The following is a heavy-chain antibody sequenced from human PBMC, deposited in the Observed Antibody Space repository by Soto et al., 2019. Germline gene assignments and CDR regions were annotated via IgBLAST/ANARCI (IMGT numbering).Heavy chain of an antibody. CDR1: GGSISSGDYY. Sequence: NPSETLSLTCTVSGGSISSGDYYWSWIRQPPGKGLEWIGYIYYSGSTYYNPSLKSRVTISVDTSKNQFSLKLSSVTAADTAVYYCARATIVLVPAAMVSHWFDPWGQGTLVTVSS. CDR3: ARATIVLVPAAMVSHWFDP. V-gene: IGHV4-30-4*01. J-gene: IGHJ5*02. CDR2: IYYSGST. D-gene: IGHD2-2*01.